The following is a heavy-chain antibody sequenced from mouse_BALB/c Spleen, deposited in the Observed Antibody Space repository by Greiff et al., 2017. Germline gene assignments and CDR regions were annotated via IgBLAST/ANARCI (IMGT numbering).Heavy chain of an antibody. J-gene: IGHJ3*01. Sequence: EVQGVESGGGLVQPGGSRKLSCAASGFTFSSFGMHWVRQAPEKGLEWVAYISSGSSTIYYADTVKGRFTISRDNPKNTLFLQMTSLRSEDTAMYYCARGGLFTGQGLAYWGQGTLVTVSA. V-gene: IGHV5-17*02. CDR2: ISSGSSTI. D-gene: IGHD3-3*01. CDR1: GFTFSSFG. CDR3: ARGGLFTGQGLAY.